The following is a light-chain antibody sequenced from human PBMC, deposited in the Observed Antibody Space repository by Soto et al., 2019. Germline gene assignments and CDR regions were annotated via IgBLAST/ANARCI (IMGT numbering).Light chain of an antibody. CDR2: RNN. CDR3: AAWDASLNGYGV. CDR1: SSNIGSNT. V-gene: IGLV1-44*01. Sequence: QSVLTQPPSASGTPGQRVTISCSGSSSNIGSNTVNWYQQLPGTAPKLLIYRNNQRPSGVPDRFSGSKSGTSASLAISGLQSEDESDYYCAAWDASLNGYGVFGGGTKLTVL. J-gene: IGLJ3*02.